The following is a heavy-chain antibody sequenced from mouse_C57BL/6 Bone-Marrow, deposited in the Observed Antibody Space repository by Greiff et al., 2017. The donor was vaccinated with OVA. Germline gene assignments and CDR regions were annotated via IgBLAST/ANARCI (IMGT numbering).Heavy chain of an antibody. V-gene: IGHV1-19*01. J-gene: IGHJ2*01. CDR1: GYTFTDYY. CDR2: INPYNGGT. D-gene: IGHD2-4*01. Sequence: EVQLQQSGPVLVKPGASVKMSCKASGYTFTDYYMNWVKQSHGKSLEWIGVINPYNGGTSYNQKFKGKATLTVDKSSSTAYMELNSLTSEDSAVYYCARKAPYDYDEGDYWGQGTTLTVSS. CDR3: ARKAPYDYDEGDY.